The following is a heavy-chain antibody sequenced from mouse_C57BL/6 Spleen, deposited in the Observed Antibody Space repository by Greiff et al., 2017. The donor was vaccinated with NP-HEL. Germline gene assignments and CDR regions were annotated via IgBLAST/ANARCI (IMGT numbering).Heavy chain of an antibody. CDR2: IHPNSGST. Sequence: QVQLQQPGAELVKPGASVKLSCKASGYTFTSYWMHWVKQRPGQGLEWIGMIHPNSGSTNYNEKFKSKATLTVDKSSSTAYMQLSSLTSEDSAVYYCARRTISYGFAYWGQGTLVTVSA. CDR1: GYTFTSYW. J-gene: IGHJ3*01. D-gene: IGHD1-1*01. CDR3: ARRTISYGFAY. V-gene: IGHV1-64*01.